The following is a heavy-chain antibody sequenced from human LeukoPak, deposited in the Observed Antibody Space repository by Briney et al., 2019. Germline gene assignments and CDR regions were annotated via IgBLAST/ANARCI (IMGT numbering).Heavy chain of an antibody. CDR2: IYFTGST. CDR3: ARGVGFYDYDY. D-gene: IGHD5/OR15-5a*01. CDR1: GGSISSFF. V-gene: IGHV4-59*01. Sequence: SETLSLTCTVSGGSISSFFWSWIRQSPQKRLEWIGYIYFTGSTNYSPSLKSRVTISVDTSKNQFSLRLSSVTAADTAIYDCARGVGFYDYDYWGQGSLVTVSS. J-gene: IGHJ4*02.